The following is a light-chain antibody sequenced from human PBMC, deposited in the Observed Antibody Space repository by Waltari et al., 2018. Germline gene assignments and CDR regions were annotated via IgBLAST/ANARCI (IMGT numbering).Light chain of an antibody. CDR1: QSIGMS. CDR2: GES. V-gene: IGKV3-20*01. J-gene: IGKJ1*01. CDR3: QHYVRLPVT. Sequence: EIMLTQSPGTLSLSPGKRATLSCRTRQSIGMSLAWYQQKPGQAPRHLIYGESSRATDIPDRFSGSGSGTDFSLTIKRLEPEDSALYYCQHYVRLPVTFGQGTKVEIK.